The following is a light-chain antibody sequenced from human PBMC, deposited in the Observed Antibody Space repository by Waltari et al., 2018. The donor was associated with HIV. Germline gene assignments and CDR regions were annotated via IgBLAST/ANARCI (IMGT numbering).Light chain of an antibody. CDR2: TND. V-gene: IGLV1-44*01. CDR1: SSNIGSNI. CDR3: AAWDDSLNGM. J-gene: IGLJ3*02. Sequence: QSVLTQPPSVSGTPGQNVTISCSGISSNIGSNIVNWYQQLPGAAPKLLIYTNDQRPSGVPDRFSGSKSGTSASLAISGLQSADEADYYCAAWDDSLNGMFGGGTKLTVL.